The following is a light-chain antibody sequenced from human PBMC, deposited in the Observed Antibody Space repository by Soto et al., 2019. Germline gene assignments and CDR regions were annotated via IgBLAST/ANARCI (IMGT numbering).Light chain of an antibody. CDR2: GSS. V-gene: IGKV3-20*01. CDR3: QQYGSSPPYT. CDR1: QTVSGNF. J-gene: IGKJ2*01. Sequence: EIVLTQSPATLSLSPGERATLSCRASQTVSGNFVAWYQQQPRHSPRLLIYGSSDRATGIPDRFSGSGAGTDLTLTITRVEPEDVAVYYCQQYGSSPPYTFGQGTKLEIK.